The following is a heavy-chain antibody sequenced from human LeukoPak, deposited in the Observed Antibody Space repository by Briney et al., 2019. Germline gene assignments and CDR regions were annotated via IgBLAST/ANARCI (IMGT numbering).Heavy chain of an antibody. Sequence: GSVNVSCKASGYTFTGYYMHGVGQAPGRGLDWVGWINPNSGGTNYAQNFQGRVTMTRDTSISTAYMELSRLRSDDTAVYYCARDGTYYDFWSGYPTTFDYWGQGTLVTVSS. D-gene: IGHD3-3*01. CDR1: GYTFTGYY. CDR3: ARDGTYYDFWSGYPTTFDY. V-gene: IGHV1-2*02. CDR2: INPNSGGT. J-gene: IGHJ4*02.